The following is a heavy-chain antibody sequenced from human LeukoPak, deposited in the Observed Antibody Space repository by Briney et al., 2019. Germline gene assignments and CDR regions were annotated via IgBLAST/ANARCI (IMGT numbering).Heavy chain of an antibody. CDR1: GGSISSGGYY. CDR3: ARNVSDNFFDY. V-gene: IGHV4-31*03. Sequence: PSETLSLTCTVSGGSISSGGYYWSWIRQHPGKGLEWIGYIYYSGSTYYNPSLKSRVTISVDTSKNQFSLKLSSVTAADTAVYYCARNVSDNFFDYWGQGTLVTVSS. J-gene: IGHJ4*02. D-gene: IGHD2-21*01. CDR2: IYYSGST.